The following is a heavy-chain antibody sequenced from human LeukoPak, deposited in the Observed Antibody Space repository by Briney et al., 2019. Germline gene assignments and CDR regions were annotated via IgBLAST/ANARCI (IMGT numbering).Heavy chain of an antibody. D-gene: IGHD3-22*01. CDR1: GFTFSSYA. V-gene: IGHV3-30-3*01. CDR3: ASRLGYYDSSGYYYVPYYYYGMDV. Sequence: GGSLRLSCAASGFTFSSYAMHWVRQAPGKGLEWVAVISYDGSNKYYADSVKGRFTISRDNSKNTLYLRMNSLRAEDTAVYYCASRLGYYDSSGYYYVPYYYYGMDVWGQGTTVTVSS. J-gene: IGHJ6*02. CDR2: ISYDGSNK.